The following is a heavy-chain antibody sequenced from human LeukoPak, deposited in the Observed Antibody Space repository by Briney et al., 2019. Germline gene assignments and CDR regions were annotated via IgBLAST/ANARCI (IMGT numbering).Heavy chain of an antibody. CDR3: AKFNGHPTTNYYMDV. V-gene: IGHV3-23*01. D-gene: IGHD3-10*01. J-gene: IGHJ6*04. CDR1: GFSVSSFG. CDR2: IIDTGGAT. Sequence: GGSLRLSCAASGFSVSSFGMTWVRQAPGRGLEWVSGIIDTGGATYYADSVKGRFTIPRDNSKNTLFLQMNSLRAEDTAVYYCAKFNGHPTTNYYMDVWGEGTTVTVSS.